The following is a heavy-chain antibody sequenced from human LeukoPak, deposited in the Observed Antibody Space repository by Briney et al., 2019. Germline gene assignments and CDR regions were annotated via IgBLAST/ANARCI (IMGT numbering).Heavy chain of an antibody. J-gene: IGHJ4*02. CDR2: ISSSSSYI. Sequence: NPGGSLRLSCAASGFTFSSYSMNWVRQAPGKGLEWVSSISSSSSYIYYADSVKGRFTISRDNAKNSLYLQMNSLRAEDTAVYYCARVMGILWFGEFPFDYWGQGTLVTVSS. D-gene: IGHD3-10*01. V-gene: IGHV3-21*01. CDR3: ARVMGILWFGEFPFDY. CDR1: GFTFSSYS.